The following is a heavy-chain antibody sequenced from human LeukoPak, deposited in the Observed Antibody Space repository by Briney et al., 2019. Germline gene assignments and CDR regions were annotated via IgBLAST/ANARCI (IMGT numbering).Heavy chain of an antibody. CDR3: ARGAKDSSGYYSQGAFDI. Sequence: PSETLSLTCTVSGGSISSYYWSWIRQPAGKGLEWIGRIYTRGSTNYNPSLKSRVTMSVDTSKNQFSLKLSSVTAADTAVYYCARGAKDSSGYYSQGAFDIWGQGTMVTVSS. CDR2: IYTRGST. V-gene: IGHV4-4*07. CDR1: GGSISSYY. D-gene: IGHD3-22*01. J-gene: IGHJ3*02.